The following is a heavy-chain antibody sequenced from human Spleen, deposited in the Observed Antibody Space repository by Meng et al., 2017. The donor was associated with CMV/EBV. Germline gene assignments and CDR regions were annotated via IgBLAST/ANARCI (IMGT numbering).Heavy chain of an antibody. J-gene: IGHJ6*02. Sequence: ASVTDSCKASEYTFTGYYIHWVRQAPGQGLEWMGWIDPNGGGTNYAQKFQDRVIMTSDTSIRTAYMELSRLRSDDTALYYCARERFLVPAASPDYYYYGMDVWGQGSTVTVSS. V-gene: IGHV1-2*02. D-gene: IGHD2-2*01. CDR1: EYTFTGYY. CDR2: IDPNGGGT. CDR3: ARERFLVPAASPDYYYYGMDV.